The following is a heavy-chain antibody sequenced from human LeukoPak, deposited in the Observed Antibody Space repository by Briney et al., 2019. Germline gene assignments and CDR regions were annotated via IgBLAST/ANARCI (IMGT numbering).Heavy chain of an antibody. CDR1: GFTFSSHA. CDR3: ARARNYYDSSGYSYYFDY. D-gene: IGHD3-22*01. J-gene: IGHJ4*02. V-gene: IGHV3-23*01. CDR2: ISGSGGST. Sequence: GGSLRLSCAASGFTFSSHAMSWVRQAPGKGLEWVSAISGSGGSTYYADSVKGRFTISRDNSKNTLYLQMNSLRAEDTAVYYCARARNYYDSSGYSYYFDYWGQGTLVTVSS.